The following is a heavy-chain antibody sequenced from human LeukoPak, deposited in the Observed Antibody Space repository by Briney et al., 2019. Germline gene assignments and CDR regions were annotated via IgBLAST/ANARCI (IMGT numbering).Heavy chain of an antibody. Sequence: ALVKVSCKASGYTFTGNYMHWVRQAPGQGLEWMGWINPNSGGTNYAQKFQGRVTMTRDMSISTAYMELSRLRSDDTAVYYCAKVASTTRRHDAFDIWGQGTLVTVSS. CDR3: AKVASTTRRHDAFDI. J-gene: IGHJ3*02. D-gene: IGHD1-1*01. CDR1: GYTFTGNY. V-gene: IGHV1-2*02. CDR2: INPNSGGT.